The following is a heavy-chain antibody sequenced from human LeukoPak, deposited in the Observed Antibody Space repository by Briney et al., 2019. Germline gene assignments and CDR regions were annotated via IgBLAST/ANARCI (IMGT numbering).Heavy chain of an antibody. Sequence: GGSLRLSCAASGFTFSSYAMSWVRQAPGKGLEWVSSISGSGGSTYYADSVKGRFTISRDNSKNTLYLQMNSLRAEDTAVYYCAKDLSSGYWDFGDYWGQGTLVTVSS. CDR3: AKDLSSGYWDFGDY. V-gene: IGHV3-23*01. CDR2: ISGSGGST. D-gene: IGHD3-22*01. J-gene: IGHJ4*02. CDR1: GFTFSSYA.